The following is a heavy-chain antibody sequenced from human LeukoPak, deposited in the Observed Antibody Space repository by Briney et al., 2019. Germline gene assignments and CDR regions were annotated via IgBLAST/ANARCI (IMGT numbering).Heavy chain of an antibody. D-gene: IGHD3-22*01. CDR1: GFTFSSYA. J-gene: IGHJ4*02. Sequence: GGSLRLSCAASGFTFSSYAMSWVRQAPGKGLEWVSAISGSGDSTYYGDSVKGRFTISRDNSKNTLYLQVNSLGTEDTAAYYCAKGSYYDSSGSFYFDYWGQGTLVTVSS. CDR2: ISGSGDST. CDR3: AKGSYYDSSGSFYFDY. V-gene: IGHV3-23*01.